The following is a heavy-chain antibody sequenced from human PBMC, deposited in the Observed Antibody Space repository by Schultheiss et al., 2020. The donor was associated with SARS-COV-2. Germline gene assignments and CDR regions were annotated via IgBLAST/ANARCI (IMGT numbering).Heavy chain of an antibody. CDR1: GGSFSGYY. Sequence: SETLSLTCAVYGGSFSGYYWSWIRQPPGKGLEWIGEINHSGSTNYNPSLKSRVTISVDTSKNQFSLKLSSVTAADTAVYYCARGGYYIDYSGQGTLVTVSS. CDR2: INHSGST. J-gene: IGHJ4*02. V-gene: IGHV4-34*01. D-gene: IGHD5-12*01. CDR3: ARGGYYIDY.